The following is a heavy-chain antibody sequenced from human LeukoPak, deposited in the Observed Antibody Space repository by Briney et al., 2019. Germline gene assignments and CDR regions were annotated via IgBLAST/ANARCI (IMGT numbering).Heavy chain of an antibody. D-gene: IGHD2-15*01. V-gene: IGHV4-30-2*01. CDR3: ARGPLDIVVVVAAIGGCFDP. CDR1: GGSISSGGYY. CDR2: IYHSGST. J-gene: IGHJ5*02. Sequence: PSETLSLTCTVSGGSISSGGYYWSWIRQPPGKGLEWIGYIYHSGSTYYNPSLKSRVTISVDRSKNQFSLKLSSVTAADTAVYYCARGPLDIVVVVAAIGGCFDPWGQGTLVTVSS.